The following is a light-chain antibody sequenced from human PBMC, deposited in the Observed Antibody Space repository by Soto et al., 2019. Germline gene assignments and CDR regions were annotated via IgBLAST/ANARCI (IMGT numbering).Light chain of an antibody. Sequence: QSALTQPPSASGSPGQSVTISCTGTSGDVGGYNYVSWYQQHPGKAPKLMIYEVSNRPSGVSNRFSGSKSGNTASLTISGLRAEDEADYYCSSYTSSSTRVFGTGTKVTVL. CDR3: SSYTSSSTRV. CDR1: SGDVGGYNY. CDR2: EVS. V-gene: IGLV2-14*01. J-gene: IGLJ1*01.